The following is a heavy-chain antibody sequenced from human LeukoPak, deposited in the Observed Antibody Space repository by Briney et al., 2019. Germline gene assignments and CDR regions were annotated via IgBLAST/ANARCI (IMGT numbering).Heavy chain of an antibody. J-gene: IGHJ6*02. CDR3: AIRGYYDTTYAYDYHAMDV. V-gene: IGHV3-48*02. Sequence: PGGSLRLSCAASGFTFNTYTMNWVRQAPGKGLEWVSYISGSSGIIDYADSVRGRFTISRDNAKNSLHLQINSLRDEDTAVYYCAIRGYYDTTYAYDYHAMDVWGQGTAVTVSS. CDR2: ISGSSGII. D-gene: IGHD3-22*01. CDR1: GFTFNTYT.